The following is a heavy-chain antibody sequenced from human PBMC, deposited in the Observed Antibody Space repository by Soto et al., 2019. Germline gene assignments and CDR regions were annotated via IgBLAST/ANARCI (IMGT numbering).Heavy chain of an antibody. Sequence: VQLVQSGXEVXXPGSSXKVSCKASGGTXSXXXXXXVRXXXXQGLEWMGXIIPIFGTANYAQKFQGRVTITADESTSTAYMELSSLRSEDTAVYYCARSXGKCSGGXXXFAWFDPWGQGTLVTVSS. D-gene: IGHD2-15*01. V-gene: IGHV1-69*01. CDR3: ARSXGKCSGGXXXFAWFDP. J-gene: IGHJ5*02. CDR2: IIPIFGTA. CDR1: GGTXSXXX.